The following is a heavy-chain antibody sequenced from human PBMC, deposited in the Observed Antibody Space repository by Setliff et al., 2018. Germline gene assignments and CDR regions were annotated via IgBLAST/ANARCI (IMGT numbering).Heavy chain of an antibody. Sequence: SETLSLTCTVSGGSISSSSYYWGWIRQPPGKGLEWIGSIYYSGSTYYNPSLKSRVTISVDTSKNQFSLKPSSVTAADTAVYYCARRETYYNFWSGYYAHWGQGTLVTVSS. V-gene: IGHV4-39*07. CDR2: IYYSGST. CDR1: GGSISSSSYY. D-gene: IGHD3-3*01. J-gene: IGHJ4*02. CDR3: ARRETYYNFWSGYYAH.